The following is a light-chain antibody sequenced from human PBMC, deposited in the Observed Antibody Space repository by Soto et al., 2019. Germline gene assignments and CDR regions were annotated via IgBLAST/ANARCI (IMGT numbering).Light chain of an antibody. J-gene: IGKJ4*01. CDR1: QSVSSY. CDR3: QQRSIWPPT. Sequence: EIVLTQSPATLSLSPGERATLSCRASQSVSSYLAWYQQKPGQAPWLLIYDASNRATGIPARFSGSGSGTDFTLTISSLEPEDFAVYYCQQRSIWPPTFGGGTKVEIK. V-gene: IGKV3-11*01. CDR2: DAS.